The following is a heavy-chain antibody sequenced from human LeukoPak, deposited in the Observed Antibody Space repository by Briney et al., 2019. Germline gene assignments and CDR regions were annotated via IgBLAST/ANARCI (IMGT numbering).Heavy chain of an antibody. CDR3: ARDQGGSNSEPFDY. Sequence: ASVKVSCKASGYTFTRYYMHWVRQAPGQGLEWMGIINPSGPSTTYAQKFQGRVTLTRDTSTSTVYMELSSLRSEDTAVYYCARDQGGSNSEPFDYWGQGTLVTVSS. CDR2: INPSGPST. CDR1: GYTFTRYY. J-gene: IGHJ4*02. D-gene: IGHD3-10*01. V-gene: IGHV1-46*01.